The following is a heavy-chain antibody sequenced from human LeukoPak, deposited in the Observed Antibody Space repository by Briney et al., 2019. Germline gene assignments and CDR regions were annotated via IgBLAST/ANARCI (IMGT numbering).Heavy chain of an antibody. CDR3: AKELGSSWYNWFDP. CDR2: ISGSGGST. Sequence: GGSLTLSCAASGFTFSSYAMSWVRHAPGKGLEWVSAISGSGGSTYYADSVKGRFTISRDNSKNTLYLQMNSLRAEDTAVYYCAKELGSSWYNWFDPWGRGTLVTVSS. J-gene: IGHJ5*02. D-gene: IGHD6-13*01. V-gene: IGHV3-23*01. CDR1: GFTFSSYA.